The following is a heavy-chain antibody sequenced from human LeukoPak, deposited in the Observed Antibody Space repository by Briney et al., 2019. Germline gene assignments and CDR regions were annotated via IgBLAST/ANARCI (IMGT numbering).Heavy chain of an antibody. J-gene: IGHJ4*02. CDR1: GYSISSGYY. V-gene: IGHV4-38-2*02. CDR3: ARERGYCSSTSCYREGLDY. Sequence: SETLSLTCAVSGYSISSGYYRGWIRQPPGKELEWIGSIYHSGSTYYNPSLKSRVTISVDTSKNQFSLKLSSVTAADTAVYYCARERGYCSSTSCYREGLDYWGQGTLVTVSS. D-gene: IGHD2-2*01. CDR2: IYHSGST.